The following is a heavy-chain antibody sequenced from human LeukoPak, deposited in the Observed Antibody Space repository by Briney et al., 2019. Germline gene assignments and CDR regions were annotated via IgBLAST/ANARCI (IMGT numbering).Heavy chain of an antibody. Sequence: PSETLSLTCIVSGGSISSHYWTWMRQPPGKGLEWIGYIYYIGSTNYNPSFQSRVTISVDTSNNQFSLKLNSVTAADTAVYYCARGRSTAWYNFDYWGQGTLVTVSS. CDR2: IYYIGST. D-gene: IGHD6-19*01. CDR1: GGSISSHY. V-gene: IGHV4-59*11. J-gene: IGHJ4*02. CDR3: ARGRSTAWYNFDY.